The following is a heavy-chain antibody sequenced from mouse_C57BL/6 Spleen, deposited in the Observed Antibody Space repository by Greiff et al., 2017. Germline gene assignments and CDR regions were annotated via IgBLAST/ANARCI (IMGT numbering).Heavy chain of an antibody. V-gene: IGHV2-2*01. CDR1: GFSLTSYG. J-gene: IGHJ4*01. CDR3: AIYDYYFDAVCD. CDR2: IWSGGST. D-gene: IGHD2-4*01. Sequence: QVQLKQSGPGLVQPSQCLSITCTVSGFSLTSYGVHWIRQSPGKGLEWLGVIWSGGSTDYNAAFISRLSISKDKSKSQVFFKMNSLQADDTAIYYCAIYDYYFDAVCDWGQGASVTFAT.